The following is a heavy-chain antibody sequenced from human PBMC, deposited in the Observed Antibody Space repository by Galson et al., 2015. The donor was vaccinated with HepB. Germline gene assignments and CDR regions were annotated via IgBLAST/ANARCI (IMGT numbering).Heavy chain of an antibody. CDR3: ARESGTPGNWYFDL. CDR1: GFTFNNYD. D-gene: IGHD1-1*01. Sequence: SLRLSCAASGFTFNNYDFHWVRQTAGKGLEWVSGIGTGGGPNYPDAVKGRFTISRENAQNSVFLQMNSLRDEDTAVYYCARESGTPGNWYFDLWGRGTVVIVSS. J-gene: IGHJ2*01. CDR2: IGTGGGP. V-gene: IGHV3-13*05.